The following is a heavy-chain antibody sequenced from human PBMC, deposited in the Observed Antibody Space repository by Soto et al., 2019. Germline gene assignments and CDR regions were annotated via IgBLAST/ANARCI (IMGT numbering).Heavy chain of an antibody. D-gene: IGHD6-19*01. CDR1: GRPVSSGGYY. CDR2: IYHIGSP. J-gene: IGHJ5*01. CDR3: VRDRALDSSGHWFDS. V-gene: IGHV4-31*03. Sequence: QVQLQESGPGLVKPSQTLSLTCTVSGRPVSSGGYYWTWIRQLPGKGLKWIGYIYHIGSPSYNPSLKSRLYMSLATSKNQYSLNLTSATAADTAIYYCVRDRALDSSGHWFDSWCQGTLVTVSS.